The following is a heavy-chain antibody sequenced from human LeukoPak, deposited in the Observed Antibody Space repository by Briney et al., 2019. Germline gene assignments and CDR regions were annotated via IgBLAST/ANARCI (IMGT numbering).Heavy chain of an antibody. D-gene: IGHD2-15*01. CDR2: ISSSSSYI. CDR1: GFTFSSYS. CDR3: ASDCSGGSCYSNFDY. V-gene: IGHV3-21*01. J-gene: IGHJ4*02. Sequence: GGSLRLSCAASGFTFSSYSMNWVRQAPGKGLEWVSSISSSSSYIYYADSVKGRFTISRDNAKNSLYLQMNSLRAEDTAVYYCASDCSGGSCYSNFDYWGQGILVTVSS.